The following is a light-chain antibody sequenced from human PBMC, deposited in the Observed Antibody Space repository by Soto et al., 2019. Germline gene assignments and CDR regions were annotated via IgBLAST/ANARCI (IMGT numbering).Light chain of an antibody. CDR1: QSVADSY. CDR2: GAT. J-gene: IGKJ1*01. V-gene: IGKV3-20*01. CDR3: HHFGNSPET. Sequence: EVVLTQSPGTLSLSPGERATLSCRASQSVADSYLAWYQQKPGRAPRLLFYGATRRATGIPDRFGGSGSGTDFTLTISTLEPDDFAVYYCHHFGNSPETFGQGTKVE.